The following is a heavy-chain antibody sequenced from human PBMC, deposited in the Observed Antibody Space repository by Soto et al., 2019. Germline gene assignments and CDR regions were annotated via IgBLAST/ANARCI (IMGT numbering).Heavy chain of an antibody. CDR3: ARVRGQSPKDYYYYGMDV. Sequence: SVKVSCKASGGTFSSYDISWVRQAPGQGLEWMGGIIPIFGTANYAQKFQGRVTITADESTSTAYMELSSLRSEDTAVYYCARVRGQSPKDYYYYGMDVWGQGTTVTVSS. CDR1: GGTFSSYD. J-gene: IGHJ6*02. CDR2: IIPIFGTA. V-gene: IGHV1-69*13.